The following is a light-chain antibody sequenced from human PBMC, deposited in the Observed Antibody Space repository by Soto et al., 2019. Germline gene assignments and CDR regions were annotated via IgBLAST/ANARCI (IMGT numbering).Light chain of an antibody. J-gene: IGKJ5*01. V-gene: IGKV1-13*02. Sequence: ALPVTQSPSSLSASVGDRVTITCRASQDIRGALAWYQQKPGKAPKLLIYDVSTLESGVPSRFSGSGSGTEFTLTISSLQPEDCGTYYCQQFNSYPITFGHGTRLEIK. CDR3: QQFNSYPIT. CDR2: DVS. CDR1: QDIRGA.